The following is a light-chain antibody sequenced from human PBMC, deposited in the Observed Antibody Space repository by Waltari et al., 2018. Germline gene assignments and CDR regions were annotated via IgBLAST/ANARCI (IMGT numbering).Light chain of an antibody. CDR3: QHYVRLPAT. CDR2: GSS. V-gene: IGKV3-20*01. J-gene: IGKJ1*01. Sequence: EIVLTQSPGSLSPSPGERVTLSCRASQSVSSSLAWYQQQPGQAPRLLIFGSSNRATGIPDRFSGSGSGTDFSLTISRLEPEDFAVYYCQHYVRLPATFGRGTKVEIK. CDR1: QSVSSS.